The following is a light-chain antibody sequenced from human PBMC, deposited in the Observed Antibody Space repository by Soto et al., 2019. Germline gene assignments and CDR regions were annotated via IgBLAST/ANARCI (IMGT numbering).Light chain of an antibody. CDR2: GAS. V-gene: IGKV3-20*01. CDR1: QSVSTNY. CDR3: QQYGSSPPT. Sequence: EIVLTQSPGTLSLSPGERTTLSCRASQSVSTNYLAWYQRKPGQAPRLLIYGASSRATDIPHRFSGSGSGTDFTFTITRLEPEDFAVYYCQQYGSSPPTFGQGTKVEVK. J-gene: IGKJ1*01.